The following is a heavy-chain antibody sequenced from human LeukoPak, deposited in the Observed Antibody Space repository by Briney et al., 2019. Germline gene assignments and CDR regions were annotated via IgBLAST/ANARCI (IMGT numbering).Heavy chain of an antibody. V-gene: IGHV3-7*04. CDR3: ARGSGDYVFY. CDR2: IKQDGSEK. D-gene: IGHD4-17*01. CDR1: GFTFSNYW. Sequence: GGSLRVSCAASGFTFSNYWMSWVRQAPGKGPEWVANIKQDGSEKYYVDSVKGRFTISRDNAKNSLHLQMNSLRAEDTAVYYCARGSGDYVFYWGQGTLVTVSS. J-gene: IGHJ4*02.